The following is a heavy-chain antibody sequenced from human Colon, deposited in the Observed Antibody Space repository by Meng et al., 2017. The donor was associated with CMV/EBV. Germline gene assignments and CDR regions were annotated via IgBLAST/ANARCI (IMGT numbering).Heavy chain of an antibody. V-gene: IGHV3-23*01. Sequence: GGSLRLSCAASGFSFSTFGMTWVRQAPGKGLEWVAFISTSGGTIEYADSVKGRFTISRDNSKNTVYLQMTNLRADDTAEYYCARPPLGVEIWLFLEFWGQGTLVTVSS. CDR1: GFSFSTFG. CDR3: ARPPLGVEIWLFLEF. D-gene: IGHD3-3*01. CDR2: ISTSGGTI. J-gene: IGHJ4*02.